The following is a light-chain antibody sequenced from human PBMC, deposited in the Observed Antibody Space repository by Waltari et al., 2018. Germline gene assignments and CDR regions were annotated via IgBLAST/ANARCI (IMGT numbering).Light chain of an antibody. V-gene: IGLV3-19*01. CDR1: SLRSYY. J-gene: IGLJ3*02. CDR2: GKN. Sequence: SSELTQDPAVSVALGQTVRITCQGDSLRSYYASWYQQKAGQAPVLVMFGKNNRPSGIPDRFSGSSSGNTASLTITGVQAEDESDYYCNSRDSSGNLRLFGGGTKLNVL. CDR3: NSRDSSGNLRL.